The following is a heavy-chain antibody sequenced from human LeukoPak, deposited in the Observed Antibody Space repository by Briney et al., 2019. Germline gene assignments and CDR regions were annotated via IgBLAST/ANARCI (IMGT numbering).Heavy chain of an antibody. CDR1: GGSIRSYY. CDR3: ARVTDPRYNWFDP. CDR2: IHASGST. J-gene: IGHJ5*02. D-gene: IGHD2-21*02. Sequence: SETLSLTCTVSGGSIRSYYWTWIRQPDGKGPEWIGRIHASGSTNYNLSLKSRVNMSVDTSKNQFSLKLNSVTAADTAVYYCARVTDPRYNWFDPWGQGTLVTVSS. V-gene: IGHV4-4*07.